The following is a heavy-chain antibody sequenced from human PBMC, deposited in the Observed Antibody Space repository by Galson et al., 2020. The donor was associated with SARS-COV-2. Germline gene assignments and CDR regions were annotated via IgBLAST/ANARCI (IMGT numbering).Heavy chain of an antibody. J-gene: IGHJ4*02. D-gene: IGHD2-2*01. CDR2: IWNDGKNT. CDR1: GFTFSDYG. CDR3: ARSSGSTVREGSNY. V-gene: IGHV3-33*01. Sequence: QLGESLKISCAGSGFTFSDYGMHWVRQAPDKGLEWVAVIWNDGKNTYYAASVKGRFTISRDNSKNTLYLQLNRLRVEDTAVYYCARSSGSTVREGSNYWGQGTLVTVSS.